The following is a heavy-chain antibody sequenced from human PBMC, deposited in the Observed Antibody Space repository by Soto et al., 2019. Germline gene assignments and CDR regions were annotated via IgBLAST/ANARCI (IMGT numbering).Heavy chain of an antibody. J-gene: IGHJ4*02. CDR1: GFTFKNYY. Sequence: VQLVESGGGLVKPGGSLRLSCAASGFTFKNYYMTWIRQAPGKGLEWVSRLSPDGSSTAYADSVKGRFTISRDNAKNTLYLQMNSLRAEDTAVYYCARDYDGLSYWCQGALVTVSS. CDR3: ARDYDGLSY. D-gene: IGHD3-16*01. V-gene: IGHV3-74*01. CDR2: LSPDGSST.